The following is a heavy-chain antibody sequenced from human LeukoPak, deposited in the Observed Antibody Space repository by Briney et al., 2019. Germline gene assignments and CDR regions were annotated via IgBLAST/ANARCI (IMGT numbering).Heavy chain of an antibody. V-gene: IGHV4-59*12. J-gene: IGHJ4*02. CDR1: GGTISSYY. CDR2: IYYTGST. Sequence: PSETLSLTCTVSGGTISSYYWTWLRQPPGKGLEWMGYIYYTGSTSYNPSLKSRVTISMDTSKNQFSLKLSSGTAADTAVYYCAREAVAAAEVDYWGQGTLVTVSS. D-gene: IGHD6-13*01. CDR3: AREAVAAAEVDY.